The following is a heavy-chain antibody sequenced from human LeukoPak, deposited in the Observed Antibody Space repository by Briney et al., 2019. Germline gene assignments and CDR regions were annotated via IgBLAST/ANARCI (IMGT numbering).Heavy chain of an antibody. CDR1: GYSISSGYY. V-gene: IGHV4-38-2*02. D-gene: IGHD3-22*01. CDR2: IYHSGST. CDR3: ASLTTADAFDI. Sequence: SETLSLTCTVSGYSISSGYYWGWIRQPPGKGLEWIGSIYHSGSTYYNPSLKSRVTISVDTSKNQFSLKLSSVTAADTAVYYCASLTTADAFDIWGQGTMVTVSS. J-gene: IGHJ3*02.